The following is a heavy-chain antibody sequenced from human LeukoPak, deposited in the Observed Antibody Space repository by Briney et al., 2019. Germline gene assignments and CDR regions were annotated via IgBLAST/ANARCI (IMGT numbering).Heavy chain of an antibody. V-gene: IGHV3-7*01. J-gene: IGHJ4*02. CDR2: IKQDGSEK. CDR1: GFTFSSYE. D-gene: IGHD3-3*01. Sequence: PGGSLRLSCAASGFTFSSYEMNWVRQAPGKGLEWVANIKQDGSEKYYVDSVKGRFTISRDNAKNSLYLQMNSLRAEDTAVYYCARDATHDFWSGLDYWGQGTLVTVSS. CDR3: ARDATHDFWSGLDY.